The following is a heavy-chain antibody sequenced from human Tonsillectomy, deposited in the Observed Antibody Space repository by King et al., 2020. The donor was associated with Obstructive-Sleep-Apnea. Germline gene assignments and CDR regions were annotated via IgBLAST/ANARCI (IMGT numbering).Heavy chain of an antibody. Sequence: QLVQSGAEVKKPGASVKVSCRASGYTFTSYDINWVRQATGQGLEWMGWMNPKSGNTGYAQKFQGRVTMTRNTSISTAYMELSSLRSEDTAVYYCASSEILWLGNSVDAFDIWGQGTMVTVSS. V-gene: IGHV1-8*01. D-gene: IGHD3-10*01. CDR2: MNPKSGNT. CDR1: GYTFTSYD. CDR3: ASSEILWLGNSVDAFDI. J-gene: IGHJ3*02.